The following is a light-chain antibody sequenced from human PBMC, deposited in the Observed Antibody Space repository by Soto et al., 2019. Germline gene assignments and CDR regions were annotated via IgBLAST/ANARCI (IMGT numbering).Light chain of an antibody. CDR2: AAS. CDR3: QQTFSVPLT. J-gene: IGKJ4*01. CDR1: QGIANH. V-gene: IGKV1-39*01. Sequence: DIPMTQSPSSLSASIGDTVTITCRPSQGIANHLNWYQHKPGKAPNLLIYAASTLHSGVPPQFSGSGSGTSFTLTITSLHPDDFATYFCQQTFSVPLTFGGGTKVE.